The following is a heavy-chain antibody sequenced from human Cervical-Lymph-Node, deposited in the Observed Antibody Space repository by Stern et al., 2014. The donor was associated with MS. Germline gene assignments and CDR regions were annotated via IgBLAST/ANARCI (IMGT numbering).Heavy chain of an antibody. D-gene: IGHD3-22*01. V-gene: IGHV1-2*04. Sequence: VQLLESGAEVKKPGASVKVSCKASGYTFTGYYMHWVRQAPGQGLEWMGWINPNSGGTKYAQKVQGWVTMTRDTSISPAYMELSRLSSDDTAVYYCARGSMIVVNYGMDVWGQGTTVTVSS. CDR3: ARGSMIVVNYGMDV. CDR1: GYTFTGYY. J-gene: IGHJ6*02. CDR2: INPNSGGT.